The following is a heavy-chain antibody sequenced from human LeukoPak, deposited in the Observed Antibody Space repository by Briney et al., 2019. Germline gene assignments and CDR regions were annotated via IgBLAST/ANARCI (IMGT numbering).Heavy chain of an antibody. J-gene: IGHJ5*02. V-gene: IGHV3-53*01. Sequence: GGSLRLSCAASGFSVRSNYMSWVRQAPGKGLEWVSVIYSAGTTYYADSVKGRFTISRDNSKNSLYLQMNSLRVEDTALYFCARISTTMIRGVTNWFDPWGQGTLVTVSS. D-gene: IGHD3-10*01. CDR2: IYSAGTT. CDR1: GFSVRSNY. CDR3: ARISTTMIRGVTNWFDP.